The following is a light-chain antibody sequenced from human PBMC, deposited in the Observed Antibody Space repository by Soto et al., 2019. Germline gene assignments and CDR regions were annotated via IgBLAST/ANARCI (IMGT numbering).Light chain of an antibody. CDR3: SSYAGSNNVV. CDR2: EVS. V-gene: IGLV2-8*01. CDR1: SSDVGGYNY. J-gene: IGLJ2*01. Sequence: QSVLTQPPSASGSPGQSVTISCTGTSSDVGGYNYVSWYQQHPGRAPKLIIYEVSQRPSEVPDRFSGSKSGNTASLTVSGLQAEDEADYYCSSYAGSNNVVFGGGTQLTVL.